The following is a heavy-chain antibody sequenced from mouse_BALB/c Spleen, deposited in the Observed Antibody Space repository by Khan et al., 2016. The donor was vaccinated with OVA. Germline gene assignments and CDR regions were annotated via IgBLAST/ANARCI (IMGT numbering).Heavy chain of an antibody. CDR3: ARQGGIYDGPFDY. V-gene: IGHV5-9-3*01. D-gene: IGHD2-3*01. CDR1: GFTFYNYA. J-gene: IGHJ2*01. CDR2: VSSGGSYT. Sequence: EVELVESGGGLVKPGGSLKLSCAASGFTFYNYAMSWVRQTPEKRLEWVATVSSGGSYTYYPDSVKGRFTISRDNAKNTLYLQMNRLRSEDTAIYYCARQGGIYDGPFDYWGQGTTLTVSS.